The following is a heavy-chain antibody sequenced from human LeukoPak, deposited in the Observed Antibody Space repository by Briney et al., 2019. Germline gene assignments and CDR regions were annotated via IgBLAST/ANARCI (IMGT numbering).Heavy chain of an antibody. V-gene: IGHV1-18*01. CDR3: ARVDWNYASRMLSY. CDR1: GYTFTSYG. CDR2: ISAYNGNT. J-gene: IGHJ4*02. D-gene: IGHD1-7*01. Sequence: ASVKVSCKASGYTFTSYGISWVRQAPGQGLEWMGWISAYNGNTNYAQKLQGRVTMTTDTSTSTAYMELRSLRSDDTAVYYCARVDWNYASRMLSYWGQGTLVTVPS.